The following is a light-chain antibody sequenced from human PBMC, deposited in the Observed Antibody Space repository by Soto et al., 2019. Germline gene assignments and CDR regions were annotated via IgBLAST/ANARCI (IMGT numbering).Light chain of an antibody. CDR1: QSVSIN. J-gene: IGKJ5*01. CDR2: DAS. CDR3: QQRYNWPPIT. V-gene: IGKV3D-15*01. Sequence: EIVMTQSPGTLSVSPGERATLSCRASQSVSINLAWYQQKPGQAPRLLIYDASTRATGIPARFSGSGSGTEFTLTISSLQSEDFAVYYCQQRYNWPPITFGQGTRLEIK.